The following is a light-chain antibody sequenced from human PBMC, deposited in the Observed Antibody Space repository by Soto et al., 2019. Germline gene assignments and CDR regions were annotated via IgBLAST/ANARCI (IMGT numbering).Light chain of an antibody. V-gene: IGKV3-20*01. CDR2: GTS. CDR1: QSVSSGN. J-gene: IGKJ1*01. Sequence: EIVLTQSPGTLSLSPGQRATLSCRASQSVSSGNLAWYQQKPGQAPRLLIYGTSNRATGIPDRFSGSGSGTDFTLTISRLEPEDFAVYYCQQYGSSLRTFGQGTKVDI. CDR3: QQYGSSLRT.